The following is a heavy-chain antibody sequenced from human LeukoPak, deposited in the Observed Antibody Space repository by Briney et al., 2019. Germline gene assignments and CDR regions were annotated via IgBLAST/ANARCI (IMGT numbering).Heavy chain of an antibody. CDR2: MYTSGNT. V-gene: IGHV4-4*07. D-gene: IGHD3-22*01. CDR3: AREVRWLPNYYYYMDV. Sequence: PSETLSLTCTVSGGSISTNYWSWIRQPAGRGLEWIGRMYTSGNTNYNPSLKSRVTISVDTSKNQFSLKLSSVTAADTAVYYCAREVRWLPNYYYYMDVWGKGTTVTVSS. CDR1: GGSISTNY. J-gene: IGHJ6*03.